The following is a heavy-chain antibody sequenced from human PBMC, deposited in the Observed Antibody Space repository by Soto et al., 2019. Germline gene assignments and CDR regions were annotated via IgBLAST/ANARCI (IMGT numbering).Heavy chain of an antibody. CDR3: ARQRTSVVTQAYFDV. CDR1: GDSISSRSYY. J-gene: IGHJ4*02. V-gene: IGHV4-39*01. D-gene: IGHD2-21*02. Sequence: SETLSLTCTVTGDSISSRSYYWGWIRQPPRKRLACIGSIYYSWSTYNSPSLRSRGSMSIDTSKEQFSLKLKSVTAADTALYFCARQRTSVVTQAYFDVWGTGSLVTV. CDR2: IYYSWST.